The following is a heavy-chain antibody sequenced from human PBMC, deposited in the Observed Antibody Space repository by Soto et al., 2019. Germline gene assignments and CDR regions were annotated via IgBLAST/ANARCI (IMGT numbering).Heavy chain of an antibody. CDR2: ISSTTNYI. CDR3: ARESEDLTSNFDY. Sequence: ESVGGLVKPGGSLRLSCAASGFTFTRYSMNWVRQAPGKGLEWVSSISSTTNYIYYGDSMKGRFTISRDNAKNSLYLEMNSLRAEDTAVYYWARESEDLTSNFDYWGQGTLVTVSS. CDR1: GFTFTRYS. J-gene: IGHJ4*02. V-gene: IGHV3-21*06.